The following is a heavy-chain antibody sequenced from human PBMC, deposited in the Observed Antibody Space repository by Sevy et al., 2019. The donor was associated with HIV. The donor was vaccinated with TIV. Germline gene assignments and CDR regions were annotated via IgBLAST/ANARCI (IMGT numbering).Heavy chain of an antibody. CDR3: AREGCTRPHDY. CDR1: GFNFNMYC. CDR2: LSFGCGKI. D-gene: IGHD2-8*01. J-gene: IGHJ4*02. V-gene: IGHV3-23*01. Sequence: GGSLRLSCAVSGFNFNMYCMSWVRQAPGKGLEWVSTLSFGCGKINYADSVKGRFIISRDDSKNTLYLQMNSLRAEDTAVYFCAREGCTRPHDYWGQGTLVTVSS.